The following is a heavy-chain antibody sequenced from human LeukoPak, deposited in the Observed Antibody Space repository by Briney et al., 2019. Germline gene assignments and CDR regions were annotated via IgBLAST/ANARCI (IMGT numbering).Heavy chain of an antibody. CDR2: IWYDGSNK. Sequence: GGSLRLSCAASGFSFSTYGMHWVRQAPGKGLEWVALIWYDGSNKYYADSVKGRFTISRDNSKNTLYLQMNSLRAEDTAVYYCARDFKSGTTMDYWGQGTLVTVSS. CDR3: ARDFKSGTTMDY. V-gene: IGHV3-33*01. J-gene: IGHJ4*02. D-gene: IGHD3-3*01. CDR1: GFSFSTYG.